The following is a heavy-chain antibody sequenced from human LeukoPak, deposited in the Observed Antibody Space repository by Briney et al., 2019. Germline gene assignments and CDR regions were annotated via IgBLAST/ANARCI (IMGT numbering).Heavy chain of an antibody. Sequence: GGSLRLSCAASGFTFSSYSMNWVCQAPGKGLEWVSYISSSSSTIYYADSVKGRFTISRDNAKNSLYLQMNSLRAEDTAVYYCASLTLFDYWGQGTLVTVSS. V-gene: IGHV3-48*04. CDR2: ISSSSSTI. CDR3: ASLTLFDY. D-gene: IGHD2-15*01. CDR1: GFTFSSYS. J-gene: IGHJ4*02.